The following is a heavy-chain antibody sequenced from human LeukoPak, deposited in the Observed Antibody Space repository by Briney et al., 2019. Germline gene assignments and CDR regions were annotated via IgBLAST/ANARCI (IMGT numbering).Heavy chain of an antibody. V-gene: IGHV3-30*02. D-gene: IGHD3-10*01. CDR2: IRYDGSNK. J-gene: IGHJ4*02. CDR1: GFIFSNYG. CDR3: ALNPDYYGSGSFDY. Sequence: GGSLRLSCAASGFIFSNYGMHWVRQAPGKGLEWVAFIRYDGSNKYYADSVKGRFTISRDNSKNTLYLQMNSLRAEDTAVYYCALNPDYYGSGSFDYWGQGTLVTVSS.